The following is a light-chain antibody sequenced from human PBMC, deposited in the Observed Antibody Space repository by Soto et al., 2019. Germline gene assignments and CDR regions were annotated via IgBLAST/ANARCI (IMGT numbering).Light chain of an antibody. Sequence: EIVMTQSPATLSVSPGERATLSCRASQSVSSNLAWYQQKPGQAPRLLIYGASTRATGIPARFSGSGSGTEFTLTISSLQSEDFAVYYCQPYDNWWTFGQGTKAEIK. CDR2: GAS. CDR3: QPYDNWWT. J-gene: IGKJ1*01. V-gene: IGKV3-15*01. CDR1: QSVSSN.